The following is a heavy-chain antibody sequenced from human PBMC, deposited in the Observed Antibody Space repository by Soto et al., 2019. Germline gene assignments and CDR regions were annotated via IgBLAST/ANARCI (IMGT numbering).Heavy chain of an antibody. CDR1: AGSISSNNYY. Sequence: QLQLQESGPGLVKPSETLSLTCFASAGSISSNNYYWGWIRQPPGKGLEWIGSMSYSRSTYYNPSLKSRDTISVDTSKKQFSLKLTSVTAADTAVYYCASHLRRTSWGGGYFDYWGQGPLVTVSS. V-gene: IGHV4-39*01. D-gene: IGHD6-13*01. J-gene: IGHJ4*02. CDR2: MSYSRST. CDR3: ASHLRRTSWGGGYFDY.